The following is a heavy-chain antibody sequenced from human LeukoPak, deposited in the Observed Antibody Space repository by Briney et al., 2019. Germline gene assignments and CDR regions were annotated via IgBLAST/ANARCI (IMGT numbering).Heavy chain of an antibody. CDR2: IYYSGST. V-gene: IGHV4-59*01. CDR3: ARGGGTVVTHDY. Sequence: SETLSLTCTASGGSISSYYWSWIRQPPGKGLEWIGYIYYSGSTNYNPSLKSRVTISVDTSKNQFSLKLSSVTAADTAVYYCARGGGTVVTHDYWGQGTLVTVSS. D-gene: IGHD4-23*01. CDR1: GGSISSYY. J-gene: IGHJ4*02.